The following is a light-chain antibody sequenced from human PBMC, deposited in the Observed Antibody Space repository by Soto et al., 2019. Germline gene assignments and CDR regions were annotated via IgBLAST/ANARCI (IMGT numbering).Light chain of an antibody. Sequence: EIVLTQSPATLSLSPGERATLSCRASQSVHTYLAWYQQKPGQAPRLLICEASNRATGVPARFSGRGSGTDFTLTISSLEPEDFGVYYCQQRSIWPPLTFGGGTKVEIK. CDR1: QSVHTY. CDR2: EAS. CDR3: QQRSIWPPLT. J-gene: IGKJ4*01. V-gene: IGKV3-11*01.